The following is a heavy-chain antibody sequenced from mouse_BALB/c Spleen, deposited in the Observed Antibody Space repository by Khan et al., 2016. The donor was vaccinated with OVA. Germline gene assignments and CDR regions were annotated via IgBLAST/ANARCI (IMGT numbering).Heavy chain of an antibody. CDR2: ISSGGST. V-gene: IGHV5-6-5*01. CDR3: AREAYRYDEYYFDY. J-gene: IGHJ2*01. D-gene: IGHD2-14*01. CDR1: GFTFSSYV. Sequence: EVQLVESGGDLVKPGGSLKLSCAASGFTFSSYVMSWVRQTPEKRLEWVASISSGGSTYYPDSVKDRFTISRDNARNIMYLKMSSLGSEDTAMYYCAREAYRYDEYYFDYWGQGTTLTVSS.